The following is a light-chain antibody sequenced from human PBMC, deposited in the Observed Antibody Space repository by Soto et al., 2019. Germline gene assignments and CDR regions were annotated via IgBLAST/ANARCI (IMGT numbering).Light chain of an antibody. CDR2: EVS. CDR1: SSDVGGYNY. V-gene: IGLV2-14*01. CDR3: SSYTSSSTHVV. Sequence: QSALTQPASVSGSPGQSITISCTGTSSDVGGYNYVSWYQQHPGKAPKLMIYEVSNRPSGVSNRFSGSESGNTASLTISGLQAEDEAEYYCSSYTSSSTHVVFGGGTKLTVL. J-gene: IGLJ2*01.